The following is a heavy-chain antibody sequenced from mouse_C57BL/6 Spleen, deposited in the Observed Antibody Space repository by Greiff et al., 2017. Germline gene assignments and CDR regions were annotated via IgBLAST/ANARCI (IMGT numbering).Heavy chain of an antibody. J-gene: IGHJ4*01. D-gene: IGHD2-4*01. CDR2: INPSNGGT. CDR1: GYTFTSYW. Sequence: VQLQQPGTELVKPGASVKLSCKASGYTFTSYWMHWVKQRPGQGLEWIGNINPSNGGTNYNEKFKSKATLTVDKSSSTAYMQLSSLTSEDSAVYYCAREGLPHYYAMDYWGQGTSVTVSS. V-gene: IGHV1-53*01. CDR3: AREGLPHYYAMDY.